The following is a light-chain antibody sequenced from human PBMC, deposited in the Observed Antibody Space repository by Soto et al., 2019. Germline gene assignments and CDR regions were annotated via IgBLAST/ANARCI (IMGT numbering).Light chain of an antibody. Sequence: DIQMTQSPSTLSASVGDRVTITCRASQSISSWLAWYQQKPGKAPNLQIYKASSLESGVPSRFSGSGSGTEFTLTISSLQPDDFATYYCKQYDSWWTFGQGTKVEIK. J-gene: IGKJ1*01. CDR1: QSISSW. CDR3: KQYDSWWT. V-gene: IGKV1-5*03. CDR2: KAS.